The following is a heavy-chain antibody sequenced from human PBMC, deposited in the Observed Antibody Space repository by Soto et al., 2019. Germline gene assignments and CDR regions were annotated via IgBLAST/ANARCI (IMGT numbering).Heavy chain of an antibody. CDR3: ARASPQGSGYYLGGYYYYYGMDV. CDR1: GGTFSSYA. CDR2: LIPIFGTA. D-gene: IGHD3-22*01. V-gene: IGHV1-69*12. Sequence: QVQLVQSGAEVKKPGSSVKVSCKASGGTFSSYAISWVRQAPGQGLEWMGGLIPIFGTANYAQKFQGRVTITADEYTSTANMELGSLRSEDTAVYYCARASPQGSGYYLGGYYYYYGMDVWGQGTTVTVSS. J-gene: IGHJ6*02.